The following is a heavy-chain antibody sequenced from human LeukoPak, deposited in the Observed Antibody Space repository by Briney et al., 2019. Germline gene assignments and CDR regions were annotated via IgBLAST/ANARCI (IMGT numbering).Heavy chain of an antibody. CDR1: GGSISSGGYY. V-gene: IGHV4-61*08. CDR3: ARGGFIQELGP. CDR2: IYYSGST. Sequence: PSQTLSLTCTVSGGSISSGGYYWSWIRQPPGKGLEWIGYIYYSGSTNYNPSLKSRVTISVDTSKNQFSLKLSSVTAADTAVYYCARGGFIQELGPWGQGTLVTVSS. J-gene: IGHJ5*02. D-gene: IGHD6-13*01.